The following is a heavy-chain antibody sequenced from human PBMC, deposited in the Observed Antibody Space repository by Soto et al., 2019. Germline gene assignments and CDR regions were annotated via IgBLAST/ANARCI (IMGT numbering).Heavy chain of an antibody. Sequence: PGGSLRLSCAAPGFNVSTNYMTWVRQAPGKGLEWVSVIYSGGTTYYADSVKGRFIISRDNFKNTLYLQMNNLRAEDTALYYCARGSGSLYYFHYWDQGTLVSVSS. CDR3: ARGSGSLYYFHY. CDR2: IYSGGTT. D-gene: IGHD1-26*01. V-gene: IGHV3-53*01. CDR1: GFNVSTNY. J-gene: IGHJ4*02.